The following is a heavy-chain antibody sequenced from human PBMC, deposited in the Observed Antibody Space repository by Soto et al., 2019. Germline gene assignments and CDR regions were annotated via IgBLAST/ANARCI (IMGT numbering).Heavy chain of an antibody. CDR2: IYTSGTT. V-gene: IGHV4-4*07. CDR1: GGSMSSNY. CDR3: ARDQRLDSYSSPLYLYFDS. D-gene: IGHD6-19*01. Sequence: PSEPLSLTCTVSGGSMSSNYWSWIRQSAGKGLEWIGRIYTSGTTNYSPSIKSRVTMSVDTSKNRFSLKLTSVTAADTAVYYCARDQRLDSYSSPLYLYFDSWGQGSLVTVSS. J-gene: IGHJ4*02.